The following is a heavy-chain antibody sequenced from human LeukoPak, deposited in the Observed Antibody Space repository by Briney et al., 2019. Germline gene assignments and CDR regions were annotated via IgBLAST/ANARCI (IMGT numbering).Heavy chain of an antibody. CDR1: GGSFSGYY. J-gene: IGHJ4*02. D-gene: IGHD1-1*01. CDR3: ARGRPTTGTADFEFDY. CDR2: INHSGST. V-gene: IGHV4-34*01. Sequence: PSETLSPTCAVYGGSFSGYYWSWIRQPPGKGLEWIGEINHSGSTNYNPSLKSRVTISVDTSKNQFSLKLSSVTAADTAVYYCARGRPTTGTADFEFDYWGQGTLVTVSS.